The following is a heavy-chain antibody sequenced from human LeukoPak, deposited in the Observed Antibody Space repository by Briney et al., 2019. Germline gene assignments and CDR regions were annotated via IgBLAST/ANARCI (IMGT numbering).Heavy chain of an antibody. CDR1: GYTFTGYY. V-gene: IGHV1-2*02. CDR2: INPNSGGT. D-gene: IGHD4-17*01. Sequence: ASVKVSCKAPGYTFTGYYMHWVRQAPGQGLEWMGWINPNSGGTNYAQKFQGRVTMTRDTSISTAYMELSRLRPDDTAMYYCARVATVTNNWFDPWGQGTLVTVSS. J-gene: IGHJ5*02. CDR3: ARVATVTNNWFDP.